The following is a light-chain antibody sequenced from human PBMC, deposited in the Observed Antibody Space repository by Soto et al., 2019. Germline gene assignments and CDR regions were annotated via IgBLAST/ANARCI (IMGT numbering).Light chain of an antibody. Sequence: QSVLTQPASVSGSPGQSITISCTGTSSDVGGYNYVSWYQQHPGKVPKLMIYDVSNRPSGVSNRFSGSKSGNTASLTISGLQAEDEAEYYCTSYTSNSTPVVFGGGTQLTVL. J-gene: IGLJ2*01. CDR3: TSYTSNSTPVV. CDR1: SSDVGGYNY. V-gene: IGLV2-14*01. CDR2: DVS.